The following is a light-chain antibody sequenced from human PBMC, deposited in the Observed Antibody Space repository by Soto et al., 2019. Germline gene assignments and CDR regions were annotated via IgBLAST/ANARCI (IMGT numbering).Light chain of an antibody. J-gene: IGKJ5*01. CDR1: QSVNYN. Sequence: IVLTQSPATLSVSPGERATLSCRASQSVNYNLAWYQQKPGHAPRLLIYITSTRATGIPARFSGSGSGTEFTLTISSLQPEDFATYYCQQYNSYPITFGQGTRLEIK. CDR2: ITS. CDR3: QQYNSYPIT. V-gene: IGKV3-15*01.